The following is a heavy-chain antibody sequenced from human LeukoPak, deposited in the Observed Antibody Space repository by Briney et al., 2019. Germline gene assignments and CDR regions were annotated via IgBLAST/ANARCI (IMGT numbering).Heavy chain of an antibody. V-gene: IGHV1-2*02. D-gene: IGHD3-22*01. CDR1: GYTFTGYY. CDR2: INPSGGGT. Sequence: ASVKVSCKASGYTFTGYYLHWVRQAPGQGLEWMGWINPSGGGTNYAQKFQGRVTMTRDTSISTAYMEVTRLRSDDTAVYYCASGFSSSYSYDSSGSYFDYWGQGTLVTVSS. J-gene: IGHJ4*02. CDR3: ASGFSSSYSYDSSGSYFDY.